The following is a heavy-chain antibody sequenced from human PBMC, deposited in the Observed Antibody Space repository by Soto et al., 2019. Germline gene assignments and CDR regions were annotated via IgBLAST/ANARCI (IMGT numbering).Heavy chain of an antibody. J-gene: IGHJ5*02. V-gene: IGHV1-69*13. CDR2: IIPIFGTA. Sequence: ASVKVSCKASGGTFSSYAISWVRQAPGQGLEWMGGIIPIFGTANYAQKFQGRVTITADESTRTAYMELSSLRSEDTAVYYCARSPMVRGVIRWFDPWGQGTLVTVSS. CDR3: ARSPMVRGVIRWFDP. D-gene: IGHD3-10*01. CDR1: GGTFSSYA.